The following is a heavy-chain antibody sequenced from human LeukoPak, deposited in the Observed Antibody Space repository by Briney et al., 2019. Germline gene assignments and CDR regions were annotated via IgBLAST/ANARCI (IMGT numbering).Heavy chain of an antibody. Sequence: PSETLSLTCTVSGGSISSYYWSWIRQPPGKGLEWIGYIYYSGSTNYNPSLKSRVTISVDTSKNQFSLKLSSVTAADTAVYYCARVGDSSGWYPARNDYWGQGTLVTVSS. CDR2: IYYSGST. CDR3: ARVGDSSGWYPARNDY. V-gene: IGHV4-59*01. CDR1: GGSISSYY. J-gene: IGHJ4*02. D-gene: IGHD6-19*01.